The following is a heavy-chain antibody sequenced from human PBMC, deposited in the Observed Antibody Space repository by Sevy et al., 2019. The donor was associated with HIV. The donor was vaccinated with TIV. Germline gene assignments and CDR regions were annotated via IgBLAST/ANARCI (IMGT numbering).Heavy chain of an antibody. V-gene: IGHV3-21*04. CDR3: TRGSGIDYYEKGMDL. CDR2: ISKRSSYI. J-gene: IGHJ6*02. Sequence: GGSLRLSCAASGSSFESFAMNWVRQAPGKGLEWVAYISKRSSYIYYADSVKGRSTISRDNAKNSLFLQMNSLGAEDTAIYYCTRGSGIDYYEKGMDLWGQGTTVTVSS. D-gene: IGHD3-10*01. CDR1: GSSFESFA.